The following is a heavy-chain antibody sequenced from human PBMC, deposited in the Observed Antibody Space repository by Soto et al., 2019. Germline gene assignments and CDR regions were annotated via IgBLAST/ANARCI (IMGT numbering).Heavy chain of an antibody. CDR3: TRTRIAARTRFDY. Sequence: EVRLVESGGGLVQPGRSLRLSCTASGFTFGDYAMSWFRQAPGKGLEWVGFIRSKAYGGTTEYAASVKGRFTISRDDSKSIAYLQMNSLKTEDTAVYYCTRTRIAARTRFDYWGQGTLVTVSS. CDR1: GFTFGDYA. V-gene: IGHV3-49*03. D-gene: IGHD6-6*01. J-gene: IGHJ4*02. CDR2: IRSKAYGGTT.